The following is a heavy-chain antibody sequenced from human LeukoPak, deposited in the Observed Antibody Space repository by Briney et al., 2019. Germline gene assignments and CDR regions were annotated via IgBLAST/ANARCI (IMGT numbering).Heavy chain of an antibody. Sequence: SETLSLTCTVSGGSISSYYWSWIRQPAGKGLEWIGRIYTSGSTNYNPSLKSRVTMSVDTSKNQFSLKLSSVTAADTTVYYCARDVFRMVRGVTNTQTSYYYYYYMDVWGKGTTVTVSS. D-gene: IGHD3-10*01. CDR1: GGSISSYY. V-gene: IGHV4-4*07. CDR3: ARDVFRMVRGVTNTQTSYYYYYYMDV. J-gene: IGHJ6*03. CDR2: IYTSGST.